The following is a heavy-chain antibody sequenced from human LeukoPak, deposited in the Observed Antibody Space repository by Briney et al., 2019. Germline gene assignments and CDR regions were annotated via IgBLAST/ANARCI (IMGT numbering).Heavy chain of an antibody. CDR3: AKDATNLGGLWFGELYSWFDP. V-gene: IGHV3-30*02. Sequence: GGSLRLSCAASGFTFSSYGMHWVRQAPGKGLEWVAFIRYDGSNKYYADSVKGRFTISRDNSKNTLYLQMNSLRAEDTAVYYCAKDATNLGGLWFGELYSWFDPWGQGTLVTVSS. J-gene: IGHJ5*02. CDR2: IRYDGSNK. D-gene: IGHD3-10*01. CDR1: GFTFSSYG.